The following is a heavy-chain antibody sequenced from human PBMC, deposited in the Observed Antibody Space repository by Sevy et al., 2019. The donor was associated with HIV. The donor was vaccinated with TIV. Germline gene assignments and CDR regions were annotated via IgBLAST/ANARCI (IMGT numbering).Heavy chain of an antibody. D-gene: IGHD6-19*01. V-gene: IGHV3-30*02. CDR3: AKDQSPGSSGWYVAEDY. J-gene: IGHJ4*02. Sequence: GGSLRLSCAASGFTFSSYGMHWVRQAPGKGLEWVAFIRYDGSNKYYAHSVKGRFTISRDNSKNTLYLQMNSLRAEDTAVYYCAKDQSPGSSGWYVAEDYWGQGTLVTVSS. CDR1: GFTFSSYG. CDR2: IRYDGSNK.